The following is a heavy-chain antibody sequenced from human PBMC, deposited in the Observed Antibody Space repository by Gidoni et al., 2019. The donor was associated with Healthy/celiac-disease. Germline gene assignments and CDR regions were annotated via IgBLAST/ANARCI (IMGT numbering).Heavy chain of an antibody. CDR3: ARGRPPGYSSGWTRRSANWFDP. V-gene: IGHV4-34*01. CDR2: INHRGST. J-gene: IGHJ5*02. CDR1: GGSFSGYY. Sequence: QVQLQQWGAGLLKPSETLSLTCAVYGGSFSGYYWSWIRQPPGKGLEWIGEINHRGSTNYNPSLKSRVTISVDTSKNQFSLKLSSVTAADTAVYYCARGRPPGYSSGWTRRSANWFDPWGQGTLVTVSS. D-gene: IGHD6-19*01.